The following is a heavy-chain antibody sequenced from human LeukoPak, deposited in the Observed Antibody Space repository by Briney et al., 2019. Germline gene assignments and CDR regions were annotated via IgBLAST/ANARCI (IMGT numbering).Heavy chain of an antibody. D-gene: IGHD3-10*01. CDR3: AKDLISPRSVGSSEKVDY. CDR2: IFGSGGGT. Sequence: PGGSLRLSCAASGFIFSSCAMSWVRQAPGKGLEWVSSIFGSGGGTHYADSVKGRFTISRDNSKNTLYLQMNSLRAEDTAVYYCAKDLISPRSVGSSEKVDYWGQGTLVTVSS. V-gene: IGHV3-23*01. CDR1: GFIFSSCA. J-gene: IGHJ4*02.